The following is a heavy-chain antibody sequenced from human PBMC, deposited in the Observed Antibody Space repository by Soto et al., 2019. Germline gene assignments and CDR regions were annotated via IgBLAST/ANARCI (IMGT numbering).Heavy chain of an antibody. V-gene: IGHV4-30-4*01. CDR3: AIGEVRVAKPSGY. Sequence: PSETLSLTCTVSGDSINNKNYYYSWIRQTPGKGLECVGHIYDGGYTYSNPSLTRRLVISVDTSKTQFSLKLSSVTAADTAIYYCAIGEVRVAKPSGYWGQGTLVTVSS. CDR1: GDSINNKNYY. CDR2: IYDGGYT. D-gene: IGHD2-15*01. J-gene: IGHJ4*02.